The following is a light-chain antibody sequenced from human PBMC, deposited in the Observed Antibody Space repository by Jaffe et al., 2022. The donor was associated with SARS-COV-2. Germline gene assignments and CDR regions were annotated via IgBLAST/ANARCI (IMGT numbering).Light chain of an antibody. CDR3: QQYDNFPYT. Sequence: DIQMTQSPSSLSASVGDRVTITCQASHDITNFLNWYQQKPGKAPKLLICDASNLETGVPSRFSGSGYGTDFTFTISSLQPEDIATYYCQQYDNFPYTLGQGTKLEIK. J-gene: IGKJ2*01. CDR2: DAS. V-gene: IGKV1-33*01. CDR1: HDITNF.